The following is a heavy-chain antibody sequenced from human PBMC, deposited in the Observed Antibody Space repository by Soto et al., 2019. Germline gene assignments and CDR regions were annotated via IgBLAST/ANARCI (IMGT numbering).Heavy chain of an antibody. Sequence: PGGSLRLSCAASGFTFSSYAMSWVRQAPGKGLEWVSAISGSGGSTYYADSVKGRFTISRDNPKNTLYLQMNSLRAEDTAVYYCAKDLLPRAVVPACSWFDPWGQGTLVTVSS. CDR2: ISGSGGST. J-gene: IGHJ5*02. V-gene: IGHV3-23*01. CDR3: AKDLLPRAVVPACSWFDP. D-gene: IGHD2-2*01. CDR1: GFTFSSYA.